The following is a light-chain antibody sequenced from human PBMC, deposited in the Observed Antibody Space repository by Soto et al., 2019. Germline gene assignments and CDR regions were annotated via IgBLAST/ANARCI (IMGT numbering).Light chain of an antibody. CDR1: QSVSSNY. J-gene: IGKJ3*01. Sequence: EIVLTQSPGTLSLSPGERATLSGRASQSVSSNYLTWYQQKPGQAPRLLTNGASTRATGIQDRFSGSGSVADFTLTISRLEPEDFAEYYCQQYGSSPFTFGPGPKVDIK. CDR3: QQYGSSPFT. V-gene: IGKV3-20*01. CDR2: GAS.